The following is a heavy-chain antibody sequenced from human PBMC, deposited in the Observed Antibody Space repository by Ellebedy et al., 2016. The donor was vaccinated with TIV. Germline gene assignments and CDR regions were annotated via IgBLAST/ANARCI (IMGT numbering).Heavy chain of an antibody. CDR2: IYYSGST. V-gene: IGHV4-39*01. Sequence: SETLSLXCTVSGGSISSSSYYWGWIRQPPGKGLEWLGSIYYSGSTYYNPSLKSRVTISVDTSKNQFSLKLSSVTAADTAVYYCARAGYSSGWYTAYYYMDVWGKGTTVTVSS. CDR1: GGSISSSSYY. J-gene: IGHJ6*03. D-gene: IGHD6-19*01. CDR3: ARAGYSSGWYTAYYYMDV.